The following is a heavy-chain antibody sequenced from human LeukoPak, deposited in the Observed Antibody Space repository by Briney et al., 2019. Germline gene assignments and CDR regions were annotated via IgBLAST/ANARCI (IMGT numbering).Heavy chain of an antibody. CDR1: GGSISSYY. D-gene: IGHD3-9*01. V-gene: IGHV4-59*01. J-gene: IGHJ4*02. CDR2: IPYSGNT. CDR3: ARSGTLTGYLF. Sequence: SETLSLTCTVSGGSISSYYWSWIRQPPGKGLEWIGYIPYSGNTNYNPSLQSRVTISVDTSKNQFSLKLSSVTAADTAVYYCARSGTLTGYLFWGQGTLVTVSS.